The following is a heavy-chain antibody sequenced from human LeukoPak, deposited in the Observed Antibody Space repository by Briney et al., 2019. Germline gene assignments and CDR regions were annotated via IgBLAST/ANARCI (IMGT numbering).Heavy chain of an antibody. Sequence: ASVKVSCKASGYTFTHYSINWVRQAPGQGLEWMGWINTNTGNPTYAPGFTGRFVFSLDTSVSTAYLQISSLKAEDTAVYYCARESPPYYSSSWYGVDYWGQGTLVTVSS. CDR1: GYTFTHYS. J-gene: IGHJ4*02. D-gene: IGHD6-13*01. CDR3: ARESPPYYSSSWYGVDY. V-gene: IGHV7-4-1*02. CDR2: INTNTGNP.